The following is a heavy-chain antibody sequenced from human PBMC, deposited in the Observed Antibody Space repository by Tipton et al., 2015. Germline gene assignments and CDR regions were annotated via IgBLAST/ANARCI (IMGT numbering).Heavy chain of an antibody. J-gene: IGHJ6*02. CDR2: ISGSGGST. CDR3: AKDLLWAVEESWGTDV. CDR1: NINNYY. V-gene: IGHV3-23*01. Sequence: NINNYYWGWVRQAPGKGLEWVSGISGSGGSTYDADSVKGRFTISRDNSKNTLYLQMNSLRVEDTAVYYCAKDLLWAVEESWGTDVWGQGTTVTVSS. D-gene: IGHD2-21*01.